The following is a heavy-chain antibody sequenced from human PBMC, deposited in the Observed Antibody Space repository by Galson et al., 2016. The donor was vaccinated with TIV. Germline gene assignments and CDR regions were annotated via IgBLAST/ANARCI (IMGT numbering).Heavy chain of an antibody. CDR2: IYYTGSA. CDR1: GDSVSSPNYY. D-gene: IGHD1-20*01. Sequence: ETLSLTCTVSGDSVSSPNYYWGWIRQPPGKGLEWIGYIYYTGSAYYNPSLKSRVTILVDTSHNHFTLRLRSVTAADTAVYYFARPSRYNWNGNIDHWSQGALVTVSS. J-gene: IGHJ4*02. V-gene: IGHV4-39*02. CDR3: ARPSRYNWNGNIDH.